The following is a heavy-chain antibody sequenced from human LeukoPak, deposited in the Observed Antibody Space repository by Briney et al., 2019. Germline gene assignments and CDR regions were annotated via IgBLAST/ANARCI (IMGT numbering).Heavy chain of an antibody. D-gene: IGHD3-10*01. CDR3: TTGPITMIRATFDI. Sequence: GGSLRLSCAASGFTFTSYAMSWVRQAPGKGLEWVGRIKSKTDDGTTDYAAPVKGRFTISRDDSKNTLYLQMNSLKTEDTAVYYCTTGPITMIRATFDIWGQGTMVTVSS. CDR2: IKSKTDDGTT. V-gene: IGHV3-15*01. J-gene: IGHJ3*02. CDR1: GFTFTSYA.